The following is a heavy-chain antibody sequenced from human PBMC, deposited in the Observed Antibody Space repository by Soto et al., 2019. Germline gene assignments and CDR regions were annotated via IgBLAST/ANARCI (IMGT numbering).Heavy chain of an antibody. Sequence: SETLSLTCAVSGGSISSGGYSWSWIRQPPGKGLEWIGYIYHSGSTYYNPSLKSRVTISVDTSKNQFSLKLSSVAAADTAVYYCARDRVVLWGSKAQRLYYYYYGMDVWGQGTTVTVSS. CDR1: GGSISSGGYS. CDR2: IYHSGST. D-gene: IGHD2-21*01. J-gene: IGHJ6*02. V-gene: IGHV4-30-2*01. CDR3: ARDRVVLWGSKAQRLYYYYYGMDV.